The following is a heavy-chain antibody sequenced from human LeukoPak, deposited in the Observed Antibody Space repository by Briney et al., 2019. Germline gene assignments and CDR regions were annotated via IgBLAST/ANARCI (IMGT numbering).Heavy chain of an antibody. CDR2: IRYDGSNK. J-gene: IGHJ4*02. CDR1: GFTFSSYG. V-gene: IGHV3-30*02. Sequence: PGGSLRLSCAASGFTFSSYGMHWVRQAPGKGLEWVAFIRYDGSNKYYADSVKGRFTISRDNSKNTLYLQMNSLRAEDTAVYYCAKERYSSGWYYFDYWGQGTLVTVSS. CDR3: AKERYSSGWYYFDY. D-gene: IGHD6-19*01.